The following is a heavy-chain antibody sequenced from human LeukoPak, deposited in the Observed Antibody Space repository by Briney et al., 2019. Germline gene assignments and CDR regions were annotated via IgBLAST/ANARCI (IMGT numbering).Heavy chain of an antibody. CDR3: ARDNRGSLGPFDC. V-gene: IGHV3-74*03. J-gene: IGHJ4*02. Sequence: PGGSLRLSCEASGFTYSSYWMHWVRHAPGKGLVWVSRVNGDGSSTTYADSVKGRFTVSRDNAKDTLYLQMNSLRAEDTAVYYCARDNRGSLGPFDCWGQGTLVTVSS. D-gene: IGHD3-10*01. CDR2: VNGDGSST. CDR1: GFTYSSYW.